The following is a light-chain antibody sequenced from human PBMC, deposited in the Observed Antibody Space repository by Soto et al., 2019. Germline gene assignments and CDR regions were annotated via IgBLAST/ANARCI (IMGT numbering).Light chain of an antibody. CDR1: QSVSSN. V-gene: IGKV3-15*01. CDR3: QQLYSHPLT. Sequence: EIVLTQSPGTLSLSPGERATLSCRASQSVSSNLAWYQQRPGQAPRLLIYGASTRATGVPSRFSGSGYGTDFSLTISNLQPEDFATYYCQQLYSHPLTFGGGTKVDIK. J-gene: IGKJ4*01. CDR2: GAS.